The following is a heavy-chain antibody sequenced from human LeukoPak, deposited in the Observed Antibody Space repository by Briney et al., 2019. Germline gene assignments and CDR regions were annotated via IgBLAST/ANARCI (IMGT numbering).Heavy chain of an antibody. J-gene: IGHJ6*02. Sequence: GGSLRLSGAASGFTFSSFSMNWVRQAPGKGLEWVSYIRSSGTGTDYTGSVKGRFTISRDNAKNSLYLQMNSLRAEDTAVYYCARDIRGGMDVWGQGTTVTVS. CDR1: GFTFSSFS. CDR3: ARDIRGGMDV. CDR2: IRSSGTGT. V-gene: IGHV3-48*04. D-gene: IGHD3-10*01.